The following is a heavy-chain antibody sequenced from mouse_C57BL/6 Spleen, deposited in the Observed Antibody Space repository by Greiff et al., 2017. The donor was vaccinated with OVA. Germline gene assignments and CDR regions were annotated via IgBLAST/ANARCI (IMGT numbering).Heavy chain of an antibody. V-gene: IGHV1-64*01. Sequence: QVQLQQPGAELVKPGASVKLSCKASGYTFTGYWMHWVKQRPGQGLEWIGMIHPNSGSTNYNEKFKSKATLTVDKSSSTAYMQLSSLTSEDSAVYYCAYDYDGYFDVWGTGTTVTVSS. CDR2: IHPNSGST. J-gene: IGHJ1*03. CDR3: AYDYDGYFDV. D-gene: IGHD2-4*01. CDR1: GYTFTGYW.